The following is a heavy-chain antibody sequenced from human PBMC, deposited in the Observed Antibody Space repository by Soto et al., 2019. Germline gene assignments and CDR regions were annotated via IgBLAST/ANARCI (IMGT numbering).Heavy chain of an antibody. D-gene: IGHD4-17*01. CDR3: AGFGDQTLNFDF. J-gene: IGHJ4*02. CDR2: IYQSGNT. Sequence: QLQLQESGSGLVKPSQTLSLTCAVSGDSISSGGFSWSWIRQPPGKGLEWIGYIYQSGNTYYNPSLKSRVTISVDKSKTQFSLKLSSVTAADTAVYYCAGFGDQTLNFDFWGQGSLVTVSS. CDR1: GDSISSGGFS. V-gene: IGHV4-30-2*01.